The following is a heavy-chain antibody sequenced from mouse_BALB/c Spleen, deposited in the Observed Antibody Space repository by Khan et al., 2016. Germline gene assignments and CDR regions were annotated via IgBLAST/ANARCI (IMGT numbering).Heavy chain of an antibody. D-gene: IGHD1-1*02. CDR2: ISYSGNT. Sequence: EVQLQESGPGLVKPSQSLSLTCTVTGYSITSDYAWNWIRQFPGNKLEWMGSISYSGNTHYIPSLKSRISITRDTSKNQFFLQLNSVTTEDTATYYCAREDYSWFAYWGQGTPVTVSA. CDR1: GYSITSDYA. V-gene: IGHV3-2*02. J-gene: IGHJ3*01. CDR3: AREDYSWFAY.